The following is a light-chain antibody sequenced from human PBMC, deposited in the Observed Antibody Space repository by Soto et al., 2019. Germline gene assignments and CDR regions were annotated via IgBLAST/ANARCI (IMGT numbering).Light chain of an antibody. CDR1: QSIRTW. Sequence: DIQITQSPSTVSASVGDGVTITCRASQSIRTWLAWYQQKPGKAPKLLIYDASTLESGVSSGFSGSGSGTEFTLTISSLQPDDFATYYCQQYNSYPYTFGQGTRLEIK. CDR2: DAS. V-gene: IGKV1-5*01. CDR3: QQYNSYPYT. J-gene: IGKJ5*01.